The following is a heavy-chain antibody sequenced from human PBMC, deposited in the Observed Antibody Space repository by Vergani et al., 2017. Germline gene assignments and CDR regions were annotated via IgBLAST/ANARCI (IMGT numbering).Heavy chain of an antibody. CDR1: GYTFTGYY. CDR2: INPNSGGT. Sequence: QVQLVQSGAEVKKPGASVKVSCKASGYTFTGYYMHLVRQAPGQGLEWMGWINPNSGGTNYAQKFQGRVTMTRDTSISTAYMELSRLRSDDTAVYYCAREGMVRGVIITPYGMDVWGQGTTVTASS. V-gene: IGHV1-2*02. D-gene: IGHD3-10*01. CDR3: AREGMVRGVIITPYGMDV. J-gene: IGHJ6*02.